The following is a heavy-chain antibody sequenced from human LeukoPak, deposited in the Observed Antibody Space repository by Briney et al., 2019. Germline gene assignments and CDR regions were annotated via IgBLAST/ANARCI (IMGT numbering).Heavy chain of an antibody. Sequence: PGRSLRLSCAASGFTFSSYGMHWVRQAPGKGLEWVAVISYDGSNKYYADSVKGRFTISRDNSKNTLYLQMNSLRAEDTAVYCCARGDSGSYYFDYWGQGTLVTVSS. J-gene: IGHJ4*02. CDR1: GFTFSSYG. D-gene: IGHD1-26*01. CDR2: ISYDGSNK. CDR3: ARGDSGSYYFDY. V-gene: IGHV3-30*03.